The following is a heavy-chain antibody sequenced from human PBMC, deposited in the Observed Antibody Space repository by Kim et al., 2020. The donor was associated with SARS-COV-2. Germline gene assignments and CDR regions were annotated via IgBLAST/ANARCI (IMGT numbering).Heavy chain of an antibody. J-gene: IGHJ6*02. D-gene: IGHD3-16*02. CDR3: ARSRKQDYVGGSYRLKAQDYYYGMDV. CDR2: IWYDGTIK. Sequence: GGSLRLSCEASGFTFSSYAMHWVRQAPGKGLEWVAIIWYDGTIKYYADSVKGRFTISRENSKNTLYLQMNSLRAEDTAMYFCARSRKQDYVGGSYRLKAQDYYYGMDVWGQGTTVTVSS. V-gene: IGHV3-33*01. CDR1: GFTFSSYA.